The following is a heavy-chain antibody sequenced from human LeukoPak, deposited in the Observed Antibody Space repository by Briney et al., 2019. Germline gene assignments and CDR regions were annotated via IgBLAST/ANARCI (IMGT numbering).Heavy chain of an antibody. Sequence: GGSLRLSCAASGFTFSSYSMNWVRQAPGKGLEWVSYISSSSSTIYYADSVKGRFTISRDNAKNTLYLQMNSLRAEDTAVYYCAKSDIVATDYYYGMDVWGQGTTVTVSS. J-gene: IGHJ6*02. CDR2: ISSSSSTI. D-gene: IGHD5-12*01. CDR1: GFTFSSYS. CDR3: AKSDIVATDYYYGMDV. V-gene: IGHV3-48*01.